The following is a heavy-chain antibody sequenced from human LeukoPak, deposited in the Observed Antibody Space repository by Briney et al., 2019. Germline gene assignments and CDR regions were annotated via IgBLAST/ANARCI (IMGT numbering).Heavy chain of an antibody. CDR2: IIGRGGNT. Sequence: SGGSLRLSCAASGFTFSSYAMSWVRQAPGKGLEWVSAIIGRGGNTYYADSVKGRFTISRDNSKNTLYMHMNSLRADDTAIYYCAKASGPSGYYYMDVRGKGTTVTASS. CDR1: GFTFSSYA. J-gene: IGHJ6*03. V-gene: IGHV3-23*01. CDR3: AKASGPSGYYYMDV.